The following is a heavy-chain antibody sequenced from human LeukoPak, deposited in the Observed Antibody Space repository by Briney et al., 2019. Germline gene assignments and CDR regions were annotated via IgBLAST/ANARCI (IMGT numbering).Heavy chain of an antibody. CDR2: ISYDGSNK. V-gene: IGHV3-30*18. CDR3: AKDREVYGGSFDY. CDR1: GFTFSNHG. Sequence: GGTLRLSCAASGFTFSNHGMHWVRQAPGKGLEWVAVISYDGSNKYYADSVKGRFTISRDNSKNTLYLQMNSLRAEDTAVYYCAKDREVYGGSFDYWGQGTLVTVSS. D-gene: IGHD4-23*01. J-gene: IGHJ4*02.